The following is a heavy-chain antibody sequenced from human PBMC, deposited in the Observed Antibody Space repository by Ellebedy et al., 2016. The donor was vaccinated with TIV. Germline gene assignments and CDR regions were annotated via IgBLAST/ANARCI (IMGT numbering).Heavy chain of an antibody. D-gene: IGHD2-2*02. V-gene: IGHV3-53*01. CDR1: GFTVSSNY. Sequence: GGSLRLSXAASGFTVSSNYMSWVRQAPGKGLEWVSVIYSGGSTYYADSVKGRFTISRDNSKNTLYLQMNSLRAEDTAVYYCARGTLIPLYYYYGMDVWGQGTTVTVSS. J-gene: IGHJ6*02. CDR2: IYSGGST. CDR3: ARGTLIPLYYYYGMDV.